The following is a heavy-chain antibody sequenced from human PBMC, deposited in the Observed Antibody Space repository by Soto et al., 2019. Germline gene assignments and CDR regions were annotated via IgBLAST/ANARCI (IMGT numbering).Heavy chain of an antibody. CDR2: ISHSGST. Sequence: SETLSLTCTVSGGSINSDYWSWIRQPPGKGLEWIGYISHSGSTNYSPSLKSRITISADTSRNQVSLKLTSVSAADTAVYYCATGSDLAWEMAAVWGQGTPVTVAS. D-gene: IGHD6-13*01. CDR3: ATGSDLAWEMAAV. V-gene: IGHV4-59*01. J-gene: IGHJ4*02. CDR1: GGSINSDY.